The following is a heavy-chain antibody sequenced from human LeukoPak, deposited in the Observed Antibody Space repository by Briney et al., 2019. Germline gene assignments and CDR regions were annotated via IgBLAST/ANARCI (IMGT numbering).Heavy chain of an antibody. CDR3: ARKYYDSSGYLYFDY. Sequence: GGSLRLSCAASGFTFSKAWMSWVRQAPGKGLEWVSSISSSSSYIYYADSVKGRFTISRDNAKNSLYLQMNSLRAEDTAVYYCARKYYDSSGYLYFDYWGQGTLVTVSS. D-gene: IGHD3-22*01. CDR2: ISSSSSYI. V-gene: IGHV3-21*01. CDR1: GFTFSKAW. J-gene: IGHJ4*02.